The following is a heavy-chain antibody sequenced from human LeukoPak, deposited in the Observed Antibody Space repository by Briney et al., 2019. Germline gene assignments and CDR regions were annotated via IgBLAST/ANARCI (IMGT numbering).Heavy chain of an antibody. D-gene: IGHD3-10*01. Sequence: GGSLRLSCAASGFTFSSYVMSWVRQAPGKGLEWVSIIWYDGSQRHYADSVKGRFTISRDNSKNTLYLQMNSLRAEDTAVYYCARDRGLSYKDYWGQGTLVTVSS. J-gene: IGHJ4*02. CDR2: IWYDGSQR. CDR1: GFTFSSYV. CDR3: ARDRGLSYKDY. V-gene: IGHV3-33*08.